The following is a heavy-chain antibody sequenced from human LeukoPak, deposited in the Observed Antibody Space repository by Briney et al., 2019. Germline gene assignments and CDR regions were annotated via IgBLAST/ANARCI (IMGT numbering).Heavy chain of an antibody. CDR1: GFTFSSYW. V-gene: IGHV3-74*01. CDR2: INSDGSST. Sequence: PGGSLRLSCAASGFTFSSYWMHWVRQAPGKGLVWVSRINSDGSSTSYADSVKGRFTISRDNAKNTLYLQMNSLRAEDTAVYYCARVRYSGYYTKSWFDPWGQGTLVTVSS. CDR3: ARVRYSGYYTKSWFDP. D-gene: IGHD5-12*01. J-gene: IGHJ5*02.